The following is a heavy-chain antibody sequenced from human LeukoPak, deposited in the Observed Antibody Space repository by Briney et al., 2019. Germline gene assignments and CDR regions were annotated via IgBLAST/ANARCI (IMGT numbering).Heavy chain of an antibody. CDR1: EFTFSNYW. J-gene: IGHJ4*02. CDR2: IKQDGSEK. Sequence: PGGSQRLSCAASEFTFSNYWMNWVRQAPGKGLERVANIKQDGSEKYYVDSVKGRFTISRDNAKNSLYLQMNSLRAEDTALYYCASDRRYSYIDYWGQGTLVTVSS. CDR3: ASDRRYSYIDY. D-gene: IGHD5-18*01. V-gene: IGHV3-7*04.